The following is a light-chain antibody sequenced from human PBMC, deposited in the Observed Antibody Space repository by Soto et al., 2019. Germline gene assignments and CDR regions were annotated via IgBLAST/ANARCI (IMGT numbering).Light chain of an antibody. J-gene: IGLJ1*01. CDR2: DVV. CDR1: SSAVGGFNS. CDR3: SSYTSTMTNV. Sequence: QSLLTQPASVSGSPGQSITISCTGNSSAVGGFNSVSWYQLRPGTAPKLILYDVVDRPSGVSYRFSGSKSGNTASLTISGLQAVDEADYFCSSYTSTMTNVFGSGTKVTVL. V-gene: IGLV2-14*03.